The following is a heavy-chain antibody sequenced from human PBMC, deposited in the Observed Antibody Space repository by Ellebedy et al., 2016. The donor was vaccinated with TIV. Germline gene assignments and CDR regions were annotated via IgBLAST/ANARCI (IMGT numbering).Heavy chain of an antibody. CDR2: IGTGGNT. Sequence: GESLKISCAASGFTFTTYAMHWVRQAPGKGLEWVSGIGTGGNTFYADSVKGRFTISRDNSKNTLYLQMDSLRAEDTAVYYCANSVTSKRSYFDYWGQGTLVTVSS. CDR1: GFTFTTYA. CDR3: ANSVTSKRSYFDY. V-gene: IGHV3-23*01. D-gene: IGHD4-17*01. J-gene: IGHJ4*02.